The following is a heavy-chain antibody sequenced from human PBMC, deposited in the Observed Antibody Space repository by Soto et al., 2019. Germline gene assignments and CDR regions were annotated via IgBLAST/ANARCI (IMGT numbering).Heavy chain of an antibody. CDR3: ARARRDGYTGYALDV. V-gene: IGHV3-7*05. CDR2: IKQDGSGN. J-gene: IGHJ6*02. Sequence: GGSLRLSCAASGFTGSSYWMSWVRQAPGKGLGWVANIKQDGSGNSYVEFVKGRFTISRDNAKNSLYLQMTSLRAEDTAVYYCARARRDGYTGYALDVWGQGTTVTVSS. D-gene: IGHD5-12*01. CDR1: GFTGSSYW.